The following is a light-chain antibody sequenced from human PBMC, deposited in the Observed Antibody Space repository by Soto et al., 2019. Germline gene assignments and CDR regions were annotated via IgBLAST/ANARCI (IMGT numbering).Light chain of an antibody. CDR1: SSNIGAGYD. V-gene: IGLV1-40*01. J-gene: IGLJ2*01. Sequence: QSVLTQPPSVSGAPGQRVTISCTGSSSNIGAGYDVHWYQQLPGTAPKLLIYGNSKRPSGVPDRFSGSKSGTSASLAITGLQAEDDADYYCQSCDSSLSRVFGGGTKLTVL. CDR2: GNS. CDR3: QSCDSSLSRV.